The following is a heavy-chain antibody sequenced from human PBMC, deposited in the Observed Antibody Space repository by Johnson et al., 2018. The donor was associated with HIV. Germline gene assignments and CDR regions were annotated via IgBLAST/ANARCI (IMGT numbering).Heavy chain of an antibody. CDR2: INSDGSST. V-gene: IGHV3-74*01. CDR1: GFTFSSYW. Sequence: VHLVESGGGLVQPGGSLRLSCAASGFTFSSYWMHWVRQAPGKGLVWVSRINSDGSSTSYADSVKGRFTISRDNSKNTLYLQMNSLRAEDTAVYYCARERYCSSTSCYFSRPPDAFDIWGQGTMVTVSS. CDR3: ARERYCSSTSCYFSRPPDAFDI. J-gene: IGHJ3*02. D-gene: IGHD2-2*01.